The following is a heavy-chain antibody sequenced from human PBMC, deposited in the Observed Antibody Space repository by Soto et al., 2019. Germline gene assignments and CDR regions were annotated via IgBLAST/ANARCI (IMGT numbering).Heavy chain of an antibody. Sequence: ASVKVSCKTSGVTFTDSSMHWVRQAPGQGLEWMGWINLNSSDTNYAEKFRGRVTMTRDTSIITAYMELTRLKSDDTAVYYCARDLGGYDLYGPDAWGQGTLVTVSS. V-gene: IGHV1-2*02. D-gene: IGHD5-12*01. CDR1: GVTFTDSS. J-gene: IGHJ5*02. CDR3: ARDLGGYDLYGPDA. CDR2: INLNSSDT.